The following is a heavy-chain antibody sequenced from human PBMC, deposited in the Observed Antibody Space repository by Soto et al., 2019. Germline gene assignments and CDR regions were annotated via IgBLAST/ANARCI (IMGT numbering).Heavy chain of an antibody. Sequence: PGGSLRLSCAASGFTFSNAWMSWVRQAPGKGLEWVGRIKSKTDGGTTDYAAPVKGRFTISRDDSKNTLYLQMNSLKTEDTAVYYCCFQLLILSYYGMDVWGQGTTVTVS. CDR3: CFQLLILSYYGMDV. J-gene: IGHJ6*02. CDR1: GFTFSNAW. V-gene: IGHV3-15*01. D-gene: IGHD2-2*01. CDR2: IKSKTDGGTT.